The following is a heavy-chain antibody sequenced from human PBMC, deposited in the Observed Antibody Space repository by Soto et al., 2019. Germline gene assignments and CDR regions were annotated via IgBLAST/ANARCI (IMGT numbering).Heavy chain of an antibody. V-gene: IGHV3-23*01. J-gene: IGHJ6*02. D-gene: IGHD3-10*01. CDR2: ISGSGGST. CDR3: AKELDSVVRGVTLGMDV. Sequence: PGGSLRLSCAASGFTFSSYAMSWVRQAPGKGLEWVSAISGSGGSTYYADSVKGRFTISRDNSKNTLYLQMNSLRAEDTAVYYCAKELDSVVRGVTLGMDVWGQGTTVTVSS. CDR1: GFTFSSYA.